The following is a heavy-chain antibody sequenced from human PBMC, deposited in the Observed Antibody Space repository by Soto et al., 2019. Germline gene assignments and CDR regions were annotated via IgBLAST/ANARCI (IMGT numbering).Heavy chain of an antibody. CDR2: INAGNGNT. V-gene: IGHV1-3*01. Sequence: QVQLVQSGAEVKKPGASVKVSCKASGYTFTSYAMHWVRQAPGQRLEWMGWINAGNGNTKYSQKFQGRVTITRDTSASTAYMELSSLRSEATAVYYCARVVSVGATKYFQHWGQGTLVTVSS. CDR1: GYTFTSYA. J-gene: IGHJ1*01. CDR3: ARVVSVGATKYFQH. D-gene: IGHD1-26*01.